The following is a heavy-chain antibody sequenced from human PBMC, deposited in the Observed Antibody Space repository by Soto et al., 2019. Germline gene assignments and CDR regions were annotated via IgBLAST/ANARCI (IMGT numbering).Heavy chain of an antibody. J-gene: IGHJ4*02. V-gene: IGHV1-2*02. CDR1: GYTFTGYY. Sequence: ASVKVSCKASGYTFTGYYMHWVRQAPGQGLEWMGWINPNSGGTNYAQKFQGRVTMTRDTSISTAYMELSRLRSDDTAVYYCARASIQVGATGYDYWGQGTLVTVSS. D-gene: IGHD1-26*01. CDR3: ARASIQVGATGYDY. CDR2: INPNSGGT.